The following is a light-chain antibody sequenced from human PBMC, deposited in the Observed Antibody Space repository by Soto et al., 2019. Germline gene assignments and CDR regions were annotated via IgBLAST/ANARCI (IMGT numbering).Light chain of an antibody. CDR2: EGS. CDR3: CSYAGSSTHLV. J-gene: IGLJ2*01. Sequence: QSALTQPASVSGSPGQSITISCTGTSSDVGSYNLVSWYQQHPGKAPKLMIYEGSNRPSGVSNRFSGSKSGNTASLTISGLQAADEAAYYCCSYAGSSTHLVFGGGTKLTVL. CDR1: SSDVGSYNL. V-gene: IGLV2-23*01.